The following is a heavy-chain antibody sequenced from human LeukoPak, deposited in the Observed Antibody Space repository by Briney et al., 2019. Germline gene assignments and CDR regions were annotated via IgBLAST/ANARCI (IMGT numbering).Heavy chain of an antibody. V-gene: IGHV4-59*01. CDR3: ARAGIEGATSHFDY. CDR1: GGSISSYY. J-gene: IGHJ4*02. CDR2: IYYSGST. D-gene: IGHD1-26*01. Sequence: SETLSLTCTVSGGSISSYYWSWIRQPPGKGLEWIGYIYYSGSTNYNPSLKSRVTISVDTSKNQFSLKLSSVTAADTAVYYCARAGIEGATSHFDYWGQGTLVTVSS.